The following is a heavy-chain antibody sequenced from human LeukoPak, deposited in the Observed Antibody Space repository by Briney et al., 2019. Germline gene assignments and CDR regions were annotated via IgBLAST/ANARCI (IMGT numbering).Heavy chain of an antibody. CDR2: IYSGGST. D-gene: IGHD2-15*01. J-gene: IGHJ3*02. Sequence: PGGSLRLSCAASGFTVSSNYMSWVRQAPGKGLEWVSVIYSGGSTYYADSVKGRFTISRDNSKNTLYLQMNSLRAEDTAVYYCAREKGGDIVVVVAANKPGDDAFDIWGQGTMVTVSS. V-gene: IGHV3-66*01. CDR1: GFTVSSNY. CDR3: AREKGGDIVVVVAANKPGDDAFDI.